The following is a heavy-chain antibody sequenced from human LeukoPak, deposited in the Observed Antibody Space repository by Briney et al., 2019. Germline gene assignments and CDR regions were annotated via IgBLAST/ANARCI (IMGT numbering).Heavy chain of an antibody. D-gene: IGHD2-2*01. J-gene: IGHJ4*02. Sequence: GGSLRLSCAASGFTLSSYAMSWVRQAPGKGLEWVSAISGSGGSTYYADSVKGRFTISRDNSKNTLYLQMNSLRAEDTAVYYCAKDQDIVVVPAAHYTYWGQGTLVTVSS. CDR1: GFTLSSYA. V-gene: IGHV3-23*01. CDR2: ISGSGGST. CDR3: AKDQDIVVVPAAHYTY.